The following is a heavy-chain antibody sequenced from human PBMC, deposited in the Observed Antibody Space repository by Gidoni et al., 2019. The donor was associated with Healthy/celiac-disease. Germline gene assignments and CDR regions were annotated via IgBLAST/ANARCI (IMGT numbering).Heavy chain of an antibody. Sequence: HVQLVQSGAEVRKPGSSVKVSCKASGGTFSSYAISWVRQAPGQGLEWMGGIIPIFGTANYAQKFQGRVTITADESTSTAYMELSSLRSEDTAVYYCARDHTYYYDSSGYYYFDYWGQGTLVTVSS. V-gene: IGHV1-69*01. CDR2: IIPIFGTA. J-gene: IGHJ4*02. CDR3: ARDHTYYYDSSGYYYFDY. CDR1: GGTFSSYA. D-gene: IGHD3-22*01.